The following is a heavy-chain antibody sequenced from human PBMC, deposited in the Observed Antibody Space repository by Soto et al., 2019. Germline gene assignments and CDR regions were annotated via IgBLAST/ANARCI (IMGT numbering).Heavy chain of an antibody. CDR1: GFTFSSYN. J-gene: IGHJ6*03. D-gene: IGHD4-17*01. Sequence: EVQLVESGGGLVKPGGSLRLSCAASGFTFSSYNMNWVRQAPGKGLEWVSSLSSSSTYIYYADSVKGRFTISWDNAKNPLLVQMPSRRPEATVVYYRGGGGINYGDYRSMDVWGKGTTVTVSS. V-gene: IGHV3-21*01. CDR3: GGGGINYGDYRSMDV. CDR2: LSSSSTYI.